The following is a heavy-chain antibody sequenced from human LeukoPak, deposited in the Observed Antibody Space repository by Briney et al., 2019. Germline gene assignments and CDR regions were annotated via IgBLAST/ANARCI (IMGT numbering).Heavy chain of an antibody. D-gene: IGHD1-20*01. CDR2: IYTSGST. V-gene: IGHV4-4*07. J-gene: IGHJ4*02. CDR1: GGSISSYY. Sequence: SETLSLTCTVSGGSISSYYWSWIRQSAGKGPKWIGRIYTSGSTNYNPSLKSRVTMSVDTSKNQFSLKLSSVIAADTAVYYCARGITGTTGFDYWGQGTLVTVSS. CDR3: ARGITGTTGFDY.